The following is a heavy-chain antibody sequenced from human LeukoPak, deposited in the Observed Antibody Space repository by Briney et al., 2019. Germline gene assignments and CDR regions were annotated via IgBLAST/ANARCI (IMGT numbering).Heavy chain of an antibody. V-gene: IGHV3-23*01. CDR2: ISGSGGST. CDR3: AKNLEYSSSSCFDY. D-gene: IGHD6-6*01. CDR1: GFTFSSYT. Sequence: PGGSLRLSCAASGFTFSSYTMSWVRQAPGKGLEWVSAISGSGGSTYYADSVKGRFTISRDNSKNTLYLQMNSLRADDTAVYYCAKNLEYSSSSCFDYWGQGTLVTVSS. J-gene: IGHJ4*02.